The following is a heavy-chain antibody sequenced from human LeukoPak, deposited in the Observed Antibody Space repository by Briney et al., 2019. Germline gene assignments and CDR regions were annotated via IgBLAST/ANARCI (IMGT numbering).Heavy chain of an antibody. D-gene: IGHD1-26*01. CDR3: ARASRGATGDY. CDR1: GGSISSSSYS. J-gene: IGHJ4*02. Sequence: PSETLSLTCTVSGGSISSSSYSWGWIRQPPGKGLEWIGSIYHSGSTNYNPSLKSRVTISVDKSKNQFSLKLSSVTAADTAVYYCARASRGATGDYWGQGTLVTVSS. V-gene: IGHV4-39*07. CDR2: IYHSGST.